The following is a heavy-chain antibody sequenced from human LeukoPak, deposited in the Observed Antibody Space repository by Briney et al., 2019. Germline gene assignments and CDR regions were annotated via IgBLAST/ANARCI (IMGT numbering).Heavy chain of an antibody. Sequence: GGSLRLSCAASGFTFSSYSMNWVRQAPGKGLEWVSSISSSSSYIYYADSVKGRFTISRDNAKNSLYLQMNSLRAEDTAVYYCARVPRGAPYYFDYWGQGTLVTVSS. CDR1: GFTFSSYS. D-gene: IGHD3-10*01. CDR3: ARVPRGAPYYFDY. CDR2: ISSSSSYI. J-gene: IGHJ4*02. V-gene: IGHV3-21*01.